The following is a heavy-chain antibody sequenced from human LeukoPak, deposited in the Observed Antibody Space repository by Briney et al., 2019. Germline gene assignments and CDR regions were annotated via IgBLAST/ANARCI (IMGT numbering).Heavy chain of an antibody. CDR1: GGTFSSYA. V-gene: IGHV1-69*13. CDR3: ARDQRGVPATYYYYMDV. Sequence: GASVKVSCKASGGTFSSYAISWVRQAPGQGLEWMGGIIPIFGTANYAQKFQGRVTITADESTSTAYMELSSLRSEDTAVYYCARDQRGVPATYYYYMDVWGKGTTVTVSS. D-gene: IGHD2-2*01. J-gene: IGHJ6*03. CDR2: IIPIFGTA.